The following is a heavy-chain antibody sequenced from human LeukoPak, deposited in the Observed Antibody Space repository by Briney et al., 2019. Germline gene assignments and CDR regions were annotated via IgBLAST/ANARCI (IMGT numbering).Heavy chain of an antibody. Sequence: GGSLRLSCAASGFTFISYAMSWVRQAPGKGLEWVSAISGSVGSTYYADSVKGRFTISRDNSKNTLYLQMNSLRAEDTAVYYCAKDRARATVTTFDYWGQGTLVTVSS. CDR3: AKDRARATVTTFDY. CDR2: ISGSVGST. D-gene: IGHD4-17*01. CDR1: GFTFISYA. V-gene: IGHV3-23*01. J-gene: IGHJ4*02.